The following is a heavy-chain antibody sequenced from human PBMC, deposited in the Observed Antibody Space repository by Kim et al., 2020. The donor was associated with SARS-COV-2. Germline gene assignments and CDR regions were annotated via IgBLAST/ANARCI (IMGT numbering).Heavy chain of an antibody. CDR2: INHSGST. Sequence: SETLSLNCAVYGGSFSGYYWSWIRQPPGKGLEWIGEINHSGSTNYNPSLKSRVTISVDTSKNQFSLKLSSVTAADTAVYYCARGQTTVSAFDYWGQGTLVTVSS. CDR1: GGSFSGYY. D-gene: IGHD4-4*01. CDR3: ARGQTTVSAFDY. V-gene: IGHV4-34*01. J-gene: IGHJ4*02.